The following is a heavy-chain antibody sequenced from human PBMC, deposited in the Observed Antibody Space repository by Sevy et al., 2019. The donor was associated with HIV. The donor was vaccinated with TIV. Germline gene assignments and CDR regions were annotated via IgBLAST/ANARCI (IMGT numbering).Heavy chain of an antibody. J-gene: IGHJ2*01. V-gene: IGHV1-8*01. CDR2: MNPNSGNT. CDR3: TRGLSFTYAKRGDWLNWYFDV. Sequence: ASVKVSCQASGYTFDNYDINWVRQATGQDLEWMGWMNPNSGNTGYAEKFQGRVTMSRVSSIRTAYMELNGLTSEDTAVYYCTRGLSFTYAKRGDWLNWYFDVWGRDTLVTVSS. D-gene: IGHD2-21*02. CDR1: GYTFDNYD.